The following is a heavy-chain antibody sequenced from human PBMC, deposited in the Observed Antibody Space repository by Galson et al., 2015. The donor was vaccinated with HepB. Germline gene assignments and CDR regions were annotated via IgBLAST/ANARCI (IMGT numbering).Heavy chain of an antibody. CDR2: INTKSGNP. V-gene: IGHV7-4-1*02. CDR3: ARYRYFDFWSAFPPNNWFDP. Sequence: SVKVSCKASGYTFTNYAMSWVRQAPGQGLEWMGWINTKSGNPTYAQAFTGRFVFSLDTSVSTTYLQISSLKAEDTAMYYCARYRYFDFWSAFPPNNWFDPWGQGTLATVSS. CDR1: GYTFTNYA. D-gene: IGHD3-3*01. J-gene: IGHJ5*02.